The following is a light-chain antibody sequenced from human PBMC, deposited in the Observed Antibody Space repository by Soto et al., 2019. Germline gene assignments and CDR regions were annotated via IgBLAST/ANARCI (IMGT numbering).Light chain of an antibody. CDR2: GAS. J-gene: IGKJ1*01. CDR3: QQYGRSPWT. CDR1: QSISSNY. Sequence: EIVLTQSPGTLSLSPVERSTLSCRASQSISSNYLVWYQQKPGQTPRVLIYGASSRATGIPDRFSGSGSGTDFTLTISRLEPEDFAVYYCQQYGRSPWTFGQGTKVDIK. V-gene: IGKV3-20*01.